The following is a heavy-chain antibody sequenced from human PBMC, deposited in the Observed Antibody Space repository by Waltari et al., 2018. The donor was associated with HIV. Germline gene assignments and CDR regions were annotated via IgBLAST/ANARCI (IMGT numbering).Heavy chain of an antibody. V-gene: IGHV3-9*01. CDR2: INWNADTL. CDR1: GFPFDDYA. CDR3: ARELGRYRSGGRWYSSDY. Sequence: EVQLVESGGDLVQPGRSLRLSCVASGFPFDDYAMHWVRQAPGKGLEWVSSINWNADTLSYADSVKGRFTISRDNAKNSLYLQMNSLRPEDTAIYYCARELGRYRSGGRWYSSDYWGQGTLVTVSS. J-gene: IGHJ4*02. D-gene: IGHD2-15*01.